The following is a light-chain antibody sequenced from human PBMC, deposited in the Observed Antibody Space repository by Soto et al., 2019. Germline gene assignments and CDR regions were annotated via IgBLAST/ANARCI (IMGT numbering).Light chain of an antibody. CDR2: EVS. CDR3: SDTTTSALGV. CDR1: SSDVGDYNY. J-gene: IGLJ1*01. Sequence: QSVLTQPASVSGSPGQSITISCTGTSSDVGDYNYVSWYQQHPGKAPKLIIYEVSNRPSGVSNRFSGSKSGNTASLTISGLQAEDEADYYCSDTTTSALGVFGTGTKVTVL. V-gene: IGLV2-14*01.